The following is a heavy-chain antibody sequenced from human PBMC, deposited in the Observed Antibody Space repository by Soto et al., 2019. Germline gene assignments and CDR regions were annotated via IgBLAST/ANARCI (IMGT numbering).Heavy chain of an antibody. CDR2: ISAHNGNT. J-gene: IGHJ4*02. CDR1: GYAFTTYG. Sequence: QVHLVQSGAEVKKPGASVKVSCKGSGYAFTTYGITWVRQAPGQGLEWMGWISAHNGNTNYAQKLQGRVTVTRDTSTSTAYMELRSLRSDDSAVYYCARGRYGDYGGQGALVTVSS. D-gene: IGHD1-1*01. CDR3: ARGRYGDY. V-gene: IGHV1-18*01.